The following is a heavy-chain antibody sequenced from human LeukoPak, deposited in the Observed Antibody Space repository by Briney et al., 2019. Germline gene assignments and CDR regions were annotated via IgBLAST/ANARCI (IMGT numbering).Heavy chain of an antibody. CDR2: VSSISSYI. V-gene: IGHV3-21*01. J-gene: IGHJ4*02. CDR3: ARASQQRAASFNFDY. D-gene: IGHD6-13*01. Sequence: GGSLRLSCAASGFTFSSDSMNCVCEAPGKGLECVSSVSSISSYIYYADSVKGRFTTSRENARNSLYRQMNSLRAEDTAVYHCARASQQRAASFNFDYWGQGTLGTVSS. CDR1: GFTFSSDS.